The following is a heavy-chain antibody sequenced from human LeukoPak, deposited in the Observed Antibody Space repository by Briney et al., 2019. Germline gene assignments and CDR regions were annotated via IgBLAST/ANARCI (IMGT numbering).Heavy chain of an antibody. J-gene: IGHJ4*02. Sequence: GRSLRLSCAASGFTFDDYAMPWVRHAPGKGLEWVSGISWNSGSIGYADSVKGRFTISRDNAKNSLYLQMNSLRAEDTALYYCAKERGIAAAGGFDYWGQGTLVTVSS. V-gene: IGHV3-9*01. CDR2: ISWNSGSI. CDR1: GFTFDDYA. CDR3: AKERGIAAAGGFDY. D-gene: IGHD6-13*01.